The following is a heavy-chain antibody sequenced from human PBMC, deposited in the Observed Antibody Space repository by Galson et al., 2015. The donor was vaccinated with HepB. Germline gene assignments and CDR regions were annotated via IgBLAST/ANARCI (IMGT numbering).Heavy chain of an antibody. CDR1: GYTFTSYA. D-gene: IGHD2-15*01. Sequence: SVKVSCKASGYTFTSYAMHWVRQAPGQRLEWMGWINAGNGNTKYSQKFQGRVTITRDTSASTAYMELSSLRSEDTAVYYCARDGGVCSGGSCYPDPYYYYGMDVWGQGTTVTVSS. CDR3: ARDGGVCSGGSCYPDPYYYYGMDV. V-gene: IGHV1-3*01. J-gene: IGHJ6*02. CDR2: INAGNGNT.